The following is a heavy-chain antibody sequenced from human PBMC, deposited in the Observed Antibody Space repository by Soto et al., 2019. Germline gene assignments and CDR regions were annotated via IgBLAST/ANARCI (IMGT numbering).Heavy chain of an antibody. D-gene: IGHD3-9*01. V-gene: IGHV4-4*08. CDR1: GGSISGYY. Sequence: SETLSLTCTVSGGSISGYYWSWIRQPPGKGLEWIGYMYKTGSTVYNPSFKSRVTISVDTSKNQFSLKLSSVTAADTAVYYCARDHYVYDILTGYGYYYGMDVWGQGTTVTVSS. J-gene: IGHJ6*02. CDR3: ARDHYVYDILTGYGYYYGMDV. CDR2: MYKTGST.